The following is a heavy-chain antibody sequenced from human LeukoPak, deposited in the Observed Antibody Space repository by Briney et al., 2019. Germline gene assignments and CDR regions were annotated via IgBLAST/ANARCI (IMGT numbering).Heavy chain of an antibody. CDR1: GYSFTSYW. V-gene: IGHV5-51*01. Sequence: GESLKISCKGSGYSFTSYWIGWVRQMPGKGLEWMGIIYPGDSDTRYSPSFQGQVTISADKSISTAYLQWSSLKASDTAMYYCARPNEPTFGGVIVDYWGQGTLVTVSS. CDR3: ARPNEPTFGGVIVDY. D-gene: IGHD3-16*02. CDR2: IYPGDSDT. J-gene: IGHJ4*02.